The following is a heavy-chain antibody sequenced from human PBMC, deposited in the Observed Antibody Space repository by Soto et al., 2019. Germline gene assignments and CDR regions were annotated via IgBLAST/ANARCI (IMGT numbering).Heavy chain of an antibody. D-gene: IGHD1-26*01. CDR2: VSSTGSYT. CDR1: GFNFGDYY. V-gene: IGHV3-11*06. J-gene: IGHJ2*01. CDR3: ARLRVGVNWYFAL. Sequence: QMQLVESGGDLVKPGGSLRLSCAASGFNFGDYYMSWVRQAPGKALEWVSFVSSTGSYTKYSDSVGGRFTVSRDNGKNSLHLQLNSLRVEDTAVYYCARLRVGVNWYFALWGRGTLVTVSS.